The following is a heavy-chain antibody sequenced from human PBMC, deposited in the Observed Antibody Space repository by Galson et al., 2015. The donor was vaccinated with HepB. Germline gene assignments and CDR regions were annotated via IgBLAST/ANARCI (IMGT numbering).Heavy chain of an antibody. CDR1: GFTFSSYT. J-gene: IGHJ3*02. Sequence: SLRLSCAASGFTFSSYTMHWVRQAPGKGLEWVALISYDRNNKNYADSVKGRFTISRDNSKNTLYLQMSSLRPDDTAVYYCARDMYGYNYGDAFDIWGRGTMVTVSS. D-gene: IGHD5-24*01. CDR3: ARDMYGYNYGDAFDI. V-gene: IGHV3-30*04. CDR2: ISYDRNNK.